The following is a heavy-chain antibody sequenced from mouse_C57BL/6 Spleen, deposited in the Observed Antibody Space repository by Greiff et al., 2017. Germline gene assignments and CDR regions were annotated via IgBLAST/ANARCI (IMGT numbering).Heavy chain of an antibody. Sequence: DVKLVESGGGLVQPGGSLKLSCAASGFTFSDYGMAWVRQAPRKGPEWVAFISNLAYSIYYADTVTGRFTISRENAKNTLYLEMSSLRSEDTAMYYCARHGGKGYFDVWGTGTTGTVSS. CDR3: ARHGGKGYFDV. CDR2: ISNLAYSI. J-gene: IGHJ1*03. CDR1: GFTFSDYG. D-gene: IGHD1-3*01. V-gene: IGHV5-15*01.